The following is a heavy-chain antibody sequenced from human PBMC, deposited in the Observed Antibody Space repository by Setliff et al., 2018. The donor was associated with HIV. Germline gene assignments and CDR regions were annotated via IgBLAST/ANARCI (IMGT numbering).Heavy chain of an antibody. CDR1: GFSFSSFG. J-gene: IGHJ4*02. D-gene: IGHD6-25*01. CDR3: VRDTTSGWMLTS. Sequence: PGGSLRLSCAASGFSFSSFGVNWVRQAPGKGLEWISYISLDTRPIYYADSVRGRFTVSRDNAGASLFLQMNSLRAEDTAIYYCVRDTTSGWMLTSWGQGTLVTVSS. V-gene: IGHV3-48*04. CDR2: ISLDTRPI.